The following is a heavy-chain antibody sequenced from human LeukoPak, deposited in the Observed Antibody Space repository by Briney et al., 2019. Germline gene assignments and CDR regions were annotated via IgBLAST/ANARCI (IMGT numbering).Heavy chain of an antibody. CDR1: GFTFSSYA. Sequence: GGSLRLSCAASGFTFSSYAMSWVRQAPGKGLEWVSSFSGSGGSTYFADSVKGRFTVSRDNSKNTLYLQMNSLRAEDTAVYYCARGGKYYYDTTQGFDYWGQGTLVTASS. CDR3: ARGGKYYYDTTQGFDY. D-gene: IGHD3-22*01. V-gene: IGHV3-23*01. CDR2: FSGSGGST. J-gene: IGHJ4*02.